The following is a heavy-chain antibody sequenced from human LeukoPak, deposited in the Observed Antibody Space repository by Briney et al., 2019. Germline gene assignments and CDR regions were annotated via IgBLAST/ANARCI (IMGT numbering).Heavy chain of an antibody. V-gene: IGHV4-34*01. CDR1: GGSFSGYY. Sequence: KSSETLSLTCAVYGGSFSGYYWSWIRQPPGKGLEWIGEINDSGSTNYNPSLKSRVTISVDTSKNQFSLKLSSVTAANTAVYYCARVRGYTRDRNVDYWGQGTLVTVSS. D-gene: IGHD5-24*01. CDR3: ARVRGYTRDRNVDY. CDR2: INDSGST. J-gene: IGHJ4*02.